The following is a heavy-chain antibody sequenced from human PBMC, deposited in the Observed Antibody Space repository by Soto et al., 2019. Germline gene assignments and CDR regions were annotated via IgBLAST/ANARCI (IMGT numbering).Heavy chain of an antibody. CDR3: ARGFRIAVKVAFDI. Sequence: GVPVEASSKAPGFTFTSYCISWVRQAPGQGLEWMGWISAYNGNTNYAQKLQGRVTMTTDTSTSTAYMELRSLRSDDTAVYYSARGFRIAVKVAFDIWGQGTMVTVSS. J-gene: IGHJ3*02. CDR2: ISAYNGNT. CDR1: GFTFTSYC. D-gene: IGHD6-19*01. V-gene: IGHV1-18*01.